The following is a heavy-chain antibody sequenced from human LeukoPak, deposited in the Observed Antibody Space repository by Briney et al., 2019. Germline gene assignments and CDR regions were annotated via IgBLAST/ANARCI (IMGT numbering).Heavy chain of an antibody. CDR2: INHSGST. V-gene: IGHV4-34*01. D-gene: IGHD3-10*01. CDR1: GGSFSGYY. J-gene: IGHJ5*02. CDR3: ARGSPSIPHYYGSGSYYKFGSPAGWFDP. Sequence: SETLSLTCAVYGGSFSGYYWSWIRQPPGKELEWIGEINHSGSTNYNPSLKSRVTISVDTSKNQFSLKLSSVTAADTAVYYCARGSPSIPHYYGSGSYYKFGSPAGWFDPWGQGTLVTVS.